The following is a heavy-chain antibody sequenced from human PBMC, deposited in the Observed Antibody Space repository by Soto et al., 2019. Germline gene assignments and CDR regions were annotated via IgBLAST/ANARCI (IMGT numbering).Heavy chain of an antibody. CDR1: GYTFSSYG. V-gene: IGHV1-18*01. CDR2: VSPYDGYT. J-gene: IGHJ6*02. Sequence: GASVKASCKASGYTFSSYGINWVRQAPEQGLEWLGWVSPYDGYTNYAQILQGRVSMTTDTSTKTAYMEVRSLRSDDTAVYYCARGGYYDSSGSRNYFYYGMNVWGQGTTVTVSS. D-gene: IGHD3-22*01. CDR3: ARGGYYDSSGSRNYFYYGMNV.